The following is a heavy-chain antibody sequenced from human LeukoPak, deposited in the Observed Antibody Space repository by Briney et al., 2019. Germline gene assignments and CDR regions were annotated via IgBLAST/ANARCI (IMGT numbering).Heavy chain of an antibody. CDR1: GGTFSSYT. Sequence: GASVKVSCKASGGTFSSYTISWVRQAPGQGLEWMGRIIPILGIANYAQKFQGRVTITADKSTSTAYMELSSLRSEDTAVYYCARDPVDDSSGYYYVDCWGQGTLVTVSS. CDR2: IIPILGIA. J-gene: IGHJ4*02. CDR3: ARDPVDDSSGYYYVDC. D-gene: IGHD3-22*01. V-gene: IGHV1-69*04.